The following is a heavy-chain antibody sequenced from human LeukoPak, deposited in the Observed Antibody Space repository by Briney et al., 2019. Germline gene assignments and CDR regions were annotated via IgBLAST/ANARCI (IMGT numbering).Heavy chain of an antibody. CDR2: IKPDGSER. D-gene: IGHD4-17*01. V-gene: IGHV3-7*05. Sequence: GGSLRLSCTTSGFTFTNHWMTWVRQAPGKGLEWVANIKPDGSERSYVDSVKGRFTVSRDNAKNSLYLQMNSLRGEDTAVYYCARWVTTSYYGMDVWGQGTTVIVPS. CDR1: GFTFTNHW. CDR3: ARWVTTSYYGMDV. J-gene: IGHJ6*02.